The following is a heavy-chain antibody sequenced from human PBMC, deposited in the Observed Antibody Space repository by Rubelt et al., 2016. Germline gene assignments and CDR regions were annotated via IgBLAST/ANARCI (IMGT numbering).Heavy chain of an antibody. D-gene: IGHD2-8*01. Sequence: SGAIYYADSVKGRFTISRDNAKNSLYLQMNSLRDEDTAVYYRTIGGSYDLLNTFDVWGQGTMVTVSS. J-gene: IGHJ3*01. CDR3: TIGGSYDLLNTFDV. CDR2: SGAI. V-gene: IGHV3-48*02.